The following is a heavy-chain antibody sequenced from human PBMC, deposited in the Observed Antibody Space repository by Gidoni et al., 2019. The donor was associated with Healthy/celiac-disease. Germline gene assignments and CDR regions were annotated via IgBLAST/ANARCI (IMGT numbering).Heavy chain of an antibody. V-gene: IGHV1-69*09. D-gene: IGHD2-15*01. CDR2: IIPIRGIA. CDR1: GGTFRSYA. J-gene: IGHJ4*02. Sequence: QVQLVQSGAEVKKPGSSVKVSCTASGGTFRSYAISWVRQAPGQGLEWMGRIIPIRGIANYEQKFQGRVTITADKSTSTAYMELSSLRSEDTAVYYCAGYCSGGSCSHFFDDWGQGTLVTVSS. CDR3: AGYCSGGSCSHFFDD.